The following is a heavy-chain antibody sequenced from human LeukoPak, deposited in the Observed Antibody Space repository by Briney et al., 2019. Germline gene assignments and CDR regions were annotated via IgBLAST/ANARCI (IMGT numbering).Heavy chain of an antibody. Sequence: SETLSLTCSVSGVSITRFQWSWVRQPAGKGLEWIGRIYTSRSTNYNPSVKTRVTISIDRSKNQVSLDLTSVTAADTAVYYCATGTLDEGYYFDNWGQGILVTVSS. V-gene: IGHV4-4*07. CDR2: IYTSRST. D-gene: IGHD3-9*01. J-gene: IGHJ4*02. CDR3: ATGTLDEGYYFDN. CDR1: GVSITRFQ.